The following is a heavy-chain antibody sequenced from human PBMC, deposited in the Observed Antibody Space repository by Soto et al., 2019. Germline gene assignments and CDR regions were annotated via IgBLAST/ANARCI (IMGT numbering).Heavy chain of an antibody. CDR1: GYSFTSYW. D-gene: IGHD1-1*01. V-gene: IGHV5-51*01. CDR2: IYPGDSDT. Sequence: GESLKISCKGSGYSFTSYWIGWVRQMPGKGLEWMGIIYPGDSDTRYSPSFQGQVTISADKSIGTAYLQWSSLKASDTAMYYCARWYSWSRPSSGMDVWGQGTTVTVSS. CDR3: ARWYSWSRPSSGMDV. J-gene: IGHJ6*02.